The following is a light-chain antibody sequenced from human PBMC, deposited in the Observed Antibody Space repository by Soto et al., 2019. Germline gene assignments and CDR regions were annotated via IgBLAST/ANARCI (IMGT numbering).Light chain of an antibody. Sequence: SVLTQPRSVSGSPGQSVTISCTGTSSDVGGYYYVSWFQQHPGKAPKLLIYDVNKRPSGVPDRFSASKSGTTASLTISGLQLADEADYYCYSYAGSYTFYVFGTGTKGTVL. CDR1: SSDVGGYYY. CDR2: DVN. CDR3: YSYAGSYTFYV. V-gene: IGLV2-11*01. J-gene: IGLJ1*01.